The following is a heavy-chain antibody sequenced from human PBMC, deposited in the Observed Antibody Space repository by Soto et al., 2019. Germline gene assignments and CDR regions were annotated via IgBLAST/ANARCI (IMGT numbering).Heavy chain of an antibody. D-gene: IGHD6-6*01. CDR1: GFTLSGYA. CDR2: ISSNGVGT. V-gene: IGHV3-64*01. J-gene: IGHJ6*03. CDR3: ARRARPDFYYMDV. Sequence: EVQLAESGGGLAQPGGSLRLPCAASGFTLSGYAMDWVRQAPGKGLGYVSGISSNGVGTYYANSVQGRFTISRDNSKNTVYLQMGSLRPEDMAVYYCARRARPDFYYMDVWGKGTTVTVSS.